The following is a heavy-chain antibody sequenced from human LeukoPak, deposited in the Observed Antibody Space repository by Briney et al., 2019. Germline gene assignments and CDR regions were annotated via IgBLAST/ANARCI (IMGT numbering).Heavy chain of an antibody. CDR3: VKGRDYYVSGSYGWVDY. D-gene: IGHD3-10*01. CDR1: GFTFSSHV. V-gene: IGHV3-64D*09. CDR2: ISSNGGST. J-gene: IGHJ4*02. Sequence: GGSLRLSCSASGFTFSSHVMHWVRQAPGKGLEYVSAISSNGGSTDYADSVKGRFTISRDNSKNTLYLQMSSLRAEDTAVYYCVKGRDYYVSGSYGWVDYWGQGTLVTVSS.